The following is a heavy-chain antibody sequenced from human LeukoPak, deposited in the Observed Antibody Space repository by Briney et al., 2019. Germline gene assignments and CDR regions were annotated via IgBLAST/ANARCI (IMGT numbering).Heavy chain of an antibody. CDR2: INHSGST. D-gene: IGHD2-15*01. CDR3: ARRRGCSGGSCYSTWFDP. V-gene: IGHV4-34*01. Sequence: SETLSLTCAVYGGSFSGYYWSWIRQPPGKGLEWIGEINHSGSTNYNPSLKSRVTISVDTSKNQFSLKLSSVTAADTAVYYCARRRGCSGGSCYSTWFDPWGQGTLVTVSS. J-gene: IGHJ5*02. CDR1: GGSFSGYY.